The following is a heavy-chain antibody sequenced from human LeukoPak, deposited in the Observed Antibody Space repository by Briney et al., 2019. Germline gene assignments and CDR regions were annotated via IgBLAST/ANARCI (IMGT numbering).Heavy chain of an antibody. Sequence: GGSLRLSCAASRFSFGSYWMSWVRQAPGKGLEGVANINQDGSEKYYADSVKGGFTISRDKAKNSVYMQMKRLRAEDTAVYFCARRIGHDTRRYFDYWGQGTLVTVSS. CDR3: ARRIGHDTRRYFDY. D-gene: IGHD2-15*01. J-gene: IGHJ4*02. CDR1: RFSFGSYW. CDR2: INQDGSEK. V-gene: IGHV3-7*01.